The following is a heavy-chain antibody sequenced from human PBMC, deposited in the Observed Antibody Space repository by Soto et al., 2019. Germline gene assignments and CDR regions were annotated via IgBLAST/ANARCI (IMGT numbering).Heavy chain of an antibody. Sequence: ASVKVSCKASGYTFTGYYMHWVRQAPGQGLEWMGWINPNSGGTNYAQKFQGRVTMTRDTSINTAYMELSRLRSDDTAVYYCARDLDSSSSNWFDPWGQGTLVTVSS. D-gene: IGHD6-6*01. J-gene: IGHJ5*02. CDR1: GYTFTGYY. V-gene: IGHV1-2*02. CDR3: ARDLDSSSSNWFDP. CDR2: INPNSGGT.